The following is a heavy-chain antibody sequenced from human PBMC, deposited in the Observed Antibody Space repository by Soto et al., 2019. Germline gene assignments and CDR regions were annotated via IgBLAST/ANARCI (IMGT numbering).Heavy chain of an antibody. CDR2: IIPIFGTA. J-gene: IGHJ6*02. V-gene: IGHV1-69*01. CDR3: ARLGIAAAAFYYYYGMDV. D-gene: IGHD6-13*01. CDR1: GGTFSSYA. Sequence: QVQLVQSGAEVKKPGSSVKVSCKASGGTFSSYAISWVRQAPGQGLECMGGIIPIFGTANYAQKFQGRVTITADESTSTAYMELSSLRSEDTAVYYCARLGIAAAAFYYYYGMDVWGQGTTVTVSS.